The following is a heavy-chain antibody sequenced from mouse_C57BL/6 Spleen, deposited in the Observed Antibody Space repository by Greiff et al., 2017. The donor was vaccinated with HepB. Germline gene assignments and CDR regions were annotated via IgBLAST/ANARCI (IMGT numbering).Heavy chain of an antibody. CDR2: IHPNSGST. D-gene: IGHD3-2*02. CDR3: ARSGLRLRYFDV. Sequence: QVQLQQPGAELVKPGASVKLSCKASGYTFTSYWMHWVKQRPGQGLEWIGMIHPNSGSTNYNEKFKSKATLTVDKSSSTAYMQLSSLTSEDSAVYYCARSGLRLRYFDVWGTGTTVTVSS. J-gene: IGHJ1*03. CDR1: GYTFTSYW. V-gene: IGHV1-64*01.